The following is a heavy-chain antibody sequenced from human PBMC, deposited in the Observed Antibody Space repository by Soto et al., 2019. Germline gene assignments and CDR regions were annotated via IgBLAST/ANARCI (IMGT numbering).Heavy chain of an antibody. CDR2: IYYSGST. V-gene: IGHV4-59*08. CDR1: GGSISSYY. J-gene: IGHJ4*02. CDR3: ARGHIAVAVRGLFDY. D-gene: IGHD6-19*01. Sequence: LSLTCTVSGGSISSYYWTWIRQPPGKGLEWIGYIYYSGSTNYNPSLKSRVTISVATSKTQFSLKLSSVTAADTAVYYCARGHIAVAVRGLFDYWGQGTLVTVSS.